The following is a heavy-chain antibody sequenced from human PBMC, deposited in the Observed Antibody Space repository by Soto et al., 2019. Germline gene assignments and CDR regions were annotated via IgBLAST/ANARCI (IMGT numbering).Heavy chain of an antibody. CDR2: IYYSGNT. D-gene: IGHD5-18*01. CDR1: GGSIRSGGYY. Sequence: LSLTCTVSGGSIRSGGYYWSWVRQNPRRGLEWIGNIYYSGNTYYNPSLKSRLTISVDTSKNQFSLNLSSVTAADTAVYYCARDRLMATAGTARHYFGLDVWAKGPRSPSP. J-gene: IGHJ6*02. CDR3: ARDRLMATAGTARHYFGLDV. V-gene: IGHV4-31*03.